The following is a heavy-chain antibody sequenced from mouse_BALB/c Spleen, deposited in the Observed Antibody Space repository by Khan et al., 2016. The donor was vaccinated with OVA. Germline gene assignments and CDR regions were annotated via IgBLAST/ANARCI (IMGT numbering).Heavy chain of an antibody. Sequence: VQLQQSGAELARPGASVKLSCKSSGYTFTSYWMQWVKQRPGQGLEWIGSIYPGDGDTRYSQKFKGKATLTADKSSSTAYMQLSSLASEDSAVYYCASYRYDYFDYWGPGTTLTVSS. CDR1: GYTFTSYW. D-gene: IGHD2-14*01. J-gene: IGHJ2*01. CDR3: ASYRYDYFDY. V-gene: IGHV1-87*01. CDR2: IYPGDGDT.